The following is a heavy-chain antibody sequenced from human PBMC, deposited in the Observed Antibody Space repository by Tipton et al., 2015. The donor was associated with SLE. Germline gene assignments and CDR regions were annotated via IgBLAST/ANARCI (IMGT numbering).Heavy chain of an antibody. CDR2: IYPGDSDI. CDR3: TRRGSAETKMDV. V-gene: IGHV5-51*03. D-gene: IGHD3-10*01. Sequence: QLVQSGAEVKQPGESLKISCKGSGYTFTNYWIGWVRQMPGKGLEWMGIIYPGDSDIRYSPSFRGQVTVSVDKSINTAYLRWDSLKASDTAMYYCTRRGSAETKMDVWGQGTKVTVSS. CDR1: GYTFTNYW. J-gene: IGHJ6*02.